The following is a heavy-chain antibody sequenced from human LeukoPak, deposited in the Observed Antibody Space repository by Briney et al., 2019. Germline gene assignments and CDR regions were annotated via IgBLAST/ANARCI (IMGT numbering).Heavy chain of an antibody. D-gene: IGHD6-6*01. V-gene: IGHV3-30*02. CDR2: IRYDGTNK. CDR3: AKEDPNTSSSRFFDY. J-gene: IGHJ4*02. CDR1: GFIFSSYG. Sequence: GGSLRLSCAASGFIFSSYGVHWVRQAPGKGLEWVAFIRYDGTNKQYTDSVKGRFTIARDNSKNTVWLQMSSLRTEDTAVYYCAKEDPNTSSSRFFDYWGQGTLVTVSS.